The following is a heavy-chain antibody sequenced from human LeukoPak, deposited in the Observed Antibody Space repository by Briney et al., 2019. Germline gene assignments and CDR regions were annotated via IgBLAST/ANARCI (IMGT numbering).Heavy chain of an antibody. J-gene: IGHJ6*03. CDR1: GYRFAIYW. V-gene: IGHV5-51*01. CDR2: IYPGDSDT. Sequence: PGESLKISCKGSGYRFAIYWSGWVRQMPGKGLEWMVVIYPGDSDTTNSPSFQGQLTLSADQSISTASLQWSSLKDSDTAIYYCARATNWNFYMDVWGKGTTVTVSS. CDR3: ARATNWNFYMDV. D-gene: IGHD1-1*01.